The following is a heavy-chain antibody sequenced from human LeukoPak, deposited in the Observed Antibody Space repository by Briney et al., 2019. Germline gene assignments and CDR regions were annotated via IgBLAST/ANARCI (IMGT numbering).Heavy chain of an antibody. CDR2: IIPILGIA. D-gene: IGHD3-10*01. Sequence: GASVKVSCKASGYTFTSYGISWVRQAPGQGLEWMGRIIPILGIANYAQKFQGRVTITADKSTSTAYMELSSLRSEDTAVYYCAREPIDSADYGMDVWGQGTTVTVSS. J-gene: IGHJ6*02. V-gene: IGHV1-69*04. CDR3: AREPIDSADYGMDV. CDR1: GYTFTSYG.